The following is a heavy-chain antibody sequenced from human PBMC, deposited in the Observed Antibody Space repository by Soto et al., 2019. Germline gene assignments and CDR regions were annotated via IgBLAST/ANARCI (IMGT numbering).Heavy chain of an antibody. Sequence: QVQLVQSGAEVKRPGASVKVSCKASGYTFTSYDINWVRQATGQGFEWMGWMNPNSGNTGYAQKFQGRVTMTRDTSITTGYTDLRSLRSEDPAVSDCARRPRDWGFGYWGQGTLVTVAS. CDR3: ARRPRDWGFGY. CDR1: GYTFTSYD. V-gene: IGHV1-8*01. J-gene: IGHJ4*02. CDR2: MNPNSGNT. D-gene: IGHD7-27*01.